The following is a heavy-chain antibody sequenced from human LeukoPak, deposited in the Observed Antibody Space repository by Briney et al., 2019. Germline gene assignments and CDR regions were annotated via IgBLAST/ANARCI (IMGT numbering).Heavy chain of an antibody. CDR2: INHSGST. J-gene: IGHJ4*02. Sequence: SETLSLTCAVYGGSFSGYYWSWIRQPPGKGLEWIGEINHSGSTNYNPSLKSRVTMSVDTSKNQFSLKLRSVTAADTAVYYCARGKPRWLQSYWGQGTLVTVSS. CDR3: ARGKPRWLQSY. D-gene: IGHD5-24*01. CDR1: GGSFSGYY. V-gene: IGHV4-34*01.